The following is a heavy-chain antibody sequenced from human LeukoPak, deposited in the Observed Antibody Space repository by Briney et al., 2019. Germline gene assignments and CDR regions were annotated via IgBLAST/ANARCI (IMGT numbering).Heavy chain of an antibody. J-gene: IGHJ4*02. CDR3: ARHSGSGWQALGY. CDR1: GYTFSNYS. Sequence: ASVKVSCKASGYTFSNYSISWVRDAPGLGLEWMGWTSNKGNTNNAQKFQERVTITTYTSTTTAYMELRSLESDDTAVYYCARHSGSGWQALGYWGQGTLVTVSS. CDR2: TSNKGNT. V-gene: IGHV1-18*04. D-gene: IGHD6-19*01.